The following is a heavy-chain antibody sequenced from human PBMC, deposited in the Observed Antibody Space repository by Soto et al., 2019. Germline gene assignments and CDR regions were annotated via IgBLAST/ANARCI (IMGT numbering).Heavy chain of an antibody. Sequence: ASVKVSCKASGYTFTSYAMHWVRQAPGQRLERMGWINAGNGNTKYSQNFQGRATITRDTSASTAYMELSSLRSDDTSVYYCARVPFWGRSTMCYVDCRFDHWGQGTLVTVSS. CDR2: INAGNGNT. J-gene: IGHJ5*02. V-gene: IGHV1-3*01. D-gene: IGHD2-2*01. CDR3: ARVPFWGRSTMCYVDCRFDH. CDR1: GYTFTSYA.